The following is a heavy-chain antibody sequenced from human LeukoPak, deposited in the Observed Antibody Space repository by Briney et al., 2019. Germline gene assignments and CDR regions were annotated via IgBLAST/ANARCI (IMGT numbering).Heavy chain of an antibody. V-gene: IGHV4-39*01. CDR2: IYYSGNT. D-gene: IGHD3-10*01. CDR1: GGSIRDTTYY. J-gene: IGHJ4*02. Sequence: SETLSLTCTVSGGSIRDTTYYWGWIRQPPGKGLEWIGSIYYSGNTYYNPSLMSRATISVDTSKNQFSLNLSSVTAADTALYYCAKHYMGSSYNHGLDCWGQGTLVTVSS. CDR3: AKHYMGSSYNHGLDC.